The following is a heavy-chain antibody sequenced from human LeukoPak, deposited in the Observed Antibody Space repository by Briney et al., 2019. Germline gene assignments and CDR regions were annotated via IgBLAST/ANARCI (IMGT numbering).Heavy chain of an antibody. CDR2: ISGSGGST. D-gene: IGHD6-13*01. CDR3: ARDIAHLGGFDY. CDR1: GFTFSSYA. Sequence: GGSLRLSCAASGFTFSSYAMSWVRQAPGKGLEWVSAISGSGGSTYYADSVKGRFTISRDNSKNTLYLQMNSLRAEDTAVYYCARDIAHLGGFDYWGQGTLVTVSS. J-gene: IGHJ4*02. V-gene: IGHV3-23*01.